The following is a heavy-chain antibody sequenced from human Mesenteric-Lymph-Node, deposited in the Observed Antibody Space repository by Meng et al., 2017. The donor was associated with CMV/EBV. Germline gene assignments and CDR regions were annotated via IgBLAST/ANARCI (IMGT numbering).Heavy chain of an antibody. CDR2: MYYSGST. J-gene: IGHJ5*02. CDR3: ARDSYHYGSSTYNWFDP. D-gene: IGHD3-10*01. V-gene: IGHV4-59*02. CDR1: GGSVSSYY. Sequence: SETLSLTCTVSGGSVSSYYWSWIRQPPGKGLEWIGYMYYSGSTKYNPSLKSRVTMSVDTSNNQFSLKLTSVTAADTAVYYCARDSYHYGSSTYNWFDPWGQGILVTVSS.